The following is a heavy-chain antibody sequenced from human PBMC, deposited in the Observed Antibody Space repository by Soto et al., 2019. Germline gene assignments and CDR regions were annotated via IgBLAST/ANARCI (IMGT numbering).Heavy chain of an antibody. CDR3: ATGRVGPPYSSSRYTSN. V-gene: IGHV1-24*01. CDR2: FDPEDGET. D-gene: IGHD6-13*01. CDR1: GYTLTELS. Sequence: GAPVKVSCKVSGYTLTELSMHWVRQAPGKGLEWMGGFDPEDGETIYAQKFQGRVTMTEDTSTDTAYMELSSLRSEDTAVYYCATGRVGPPYSSSRYTSNWGQGTLVTVSS. J-gene: IGHJ4*02.